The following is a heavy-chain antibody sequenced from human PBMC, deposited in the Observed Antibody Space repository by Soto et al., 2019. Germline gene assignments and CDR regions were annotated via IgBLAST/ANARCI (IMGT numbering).Heavy chain of an antibody. CDR2: ISAYNGNT. D-gene: IGHD6-13*01. CDR1: GYPFTSYV. CDR3: ARDLIPLSVRSSWCH. Sequence: GASLKVSCKACGYPFTSYVISWVRQAPGQGLEWMGWISAYNGNTNYAQKLQGRVTMTTDTSTSTAYMELRSLRSDDTAVYYCARDLIPLSVRSSWCHWGQATLVTVSS. J-gene: IGHJ4*02. V-gene: IGHV1-18*01.